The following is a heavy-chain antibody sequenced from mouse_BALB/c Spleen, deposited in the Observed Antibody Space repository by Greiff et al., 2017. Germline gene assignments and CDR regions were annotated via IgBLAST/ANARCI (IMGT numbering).Heavy chain of an antibody. CDR2: ISYDGSN. J-gene: IGHJ4*01. V-gene: IGHV3-6*02. Sequence: DVQLQESGPGLVKPSQSLSLTCSVTGYSITSGYYWNWIRQFPGNKLEWMGYISYDGSNNYNPSLKNRISITRDTSKNQFFLKLNSVTTEDTATYYCARLVVPHYAMDYWGQGTSVTVSS. CDR3: ARLVVPHYAMDY. D-gene: IGHD1-1*01. CDR1: GYSITSGYY.